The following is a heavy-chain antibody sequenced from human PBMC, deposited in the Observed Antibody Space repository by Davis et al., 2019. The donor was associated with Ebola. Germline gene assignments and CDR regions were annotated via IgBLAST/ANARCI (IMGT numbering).Heavy chain of an antibody. CDR1: GGSISSSSYY. CDR3: ARADPAFGELLWGSAFDI. Sequence: SDTLSPTCTVPGGSISSSSYYWGWIRQPPGKGLEWIGSIYYSGSTYYTPSLKIQATISVDTSKNQFSLKLSSVTAADTAVYYCARADPAFGELLWGSAFDIWGQGTMVTVSS. V-gene: IGHV4-39*01. CDR2: IYYSGST. J-gene: IGHJ3*02. D-gene: IGHD3-10*01.